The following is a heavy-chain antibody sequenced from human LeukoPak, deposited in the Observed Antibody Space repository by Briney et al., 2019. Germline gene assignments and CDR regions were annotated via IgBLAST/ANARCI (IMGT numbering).Heavy chain of an antibody. V-gene: IGHV3-15*01. CDR3: TSGVGTLDY. D-gene: IGHD1-14*01. CDR1: GFTFINAW. CDR2: IQSTTNGGTP. J-gene: IGHJ4*02. Sequence: GGSLRLSCAASGFTFINAWMSWVRQAPGKGLEWVGRIQSTTNGGTPDYATPVKGRFTISRDDSKNTLYLQMNSLKTEDTAVYYCTSGVGTLDYWGQGALVTVSS.